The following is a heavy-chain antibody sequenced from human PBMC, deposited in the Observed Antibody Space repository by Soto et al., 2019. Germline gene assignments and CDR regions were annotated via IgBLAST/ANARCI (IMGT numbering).Heavy chain of an antibody. V-gene: IGHV4-59*01. J-gene: IGHJ6*02. Sequence: PSETLSLTCTVSGGSISGYYWSWIRQPPGKGLEWIGYMYNTGSTVYNPSFKSRVTISVDTSKNQFSLKLNSVTAADTAVYYCVRDLWGYCGTDCYPLDVWGQGTTVTVS. CDR1: GGSISGYY. CDR2: MYNTGST. CDR3: VRDLWGYCGTDCYPLDV. D-gene: IGHD2-21*02.